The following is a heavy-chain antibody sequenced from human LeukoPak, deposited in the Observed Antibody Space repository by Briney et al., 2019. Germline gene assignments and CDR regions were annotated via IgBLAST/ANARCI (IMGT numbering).Heavy chain of an antibody. CDR2: IYSGGST. Sequence: PSETLSLTCAVYGGSFSGYYWSWVRQAPGKGLEWVSVIYSGGSTYYADSVKGRFTISRDNSKNTLYLQMNSLRAEDTAVYYCASTGWEYYFDYWGQGTLVTVSS. J-gene: IGHJ4*02. CDR1: GGSFSGYY. CDR3: ASTGWEYYFDY. V-gene: IGHV3-66*01. D-gene: IGHD3-9*01.